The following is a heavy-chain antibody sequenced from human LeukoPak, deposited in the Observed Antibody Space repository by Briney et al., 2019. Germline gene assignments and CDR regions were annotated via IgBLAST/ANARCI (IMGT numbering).Heavy chain of an antibody. Sequence: SETLSLTCSVSGGSISSGSYYWGWIRQPPGKGLKWIGCIYYSGSTYYNPSLKSRVTISIDTSKNQFSLKLSSVTAADTAVYYCARVAAEYSSSWQYWYFGLWGRGTLVTVSS. CDR3: ARVAAEYSSSWQYWYFGL. D-gene: IGHD6-13*01. V-gene: IGHV4-39*07. CDR2: IYYSGST. CDR1: GGSISSGSYY. J-gene: IGHJ2*01.